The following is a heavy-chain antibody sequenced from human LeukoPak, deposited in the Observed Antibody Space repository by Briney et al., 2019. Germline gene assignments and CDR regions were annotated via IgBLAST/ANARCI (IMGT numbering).Heavy chain of an antibody. J-gene: IGHJ4*02. CDR2: MNPNSGNT. D-gene: IGHD3-22*01. Sequence: ASVKVSCKASGYTFTSYDINWVRQATGQGLEWMGWMNPNSGNTGYAQKFQGRVTMTRDMSTSTVYMEVSSLRSEDTAVYYCARGPDSSGYYSDYWGQGTLVTVSS. CDR3: ARGPDSSGYYSDY. V-gene: IGHV1-8*01. CDR1: GYTFTSYD.